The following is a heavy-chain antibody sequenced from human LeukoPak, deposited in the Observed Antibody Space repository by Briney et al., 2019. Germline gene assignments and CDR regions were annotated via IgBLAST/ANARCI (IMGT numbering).Heavy chain of an antibody. Sequence: GGSLRLSGAASGFTFSSYEMNWVRQAPGKGLEGVSYISSSGSTIYYAGSVKGRFTISRDNAKNSLYLQMNSLRAEDTAVYYCAELGITMIGGVWGKGTTVTISS. CDR2: ISSSGSTI. J-gene: IGHJ6*04. V-gene: IGHV3-48*03. D-gene: IGHD3-10*02. CDR3: AELGITMIGGV. CDR1: GFTFSSYE.